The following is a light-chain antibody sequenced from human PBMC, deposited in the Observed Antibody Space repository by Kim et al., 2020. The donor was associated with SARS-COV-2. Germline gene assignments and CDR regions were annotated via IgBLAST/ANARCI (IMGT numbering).Light chain of an antibody. V-gene: IGLV2-11*01. J-gene: IGLJ3*02. CDR3: CSYAGSFTWV. Sequence: GQSVTISCTGTSGDVGTYSYVSWYKQHPGKAPKLMIYDVTKRPSGVPDRFSGSKSGNTASLTISGLQADDEADYYCCSYAGSFTWVFGGGTKLTVL. CDR2: DVT. CDR1: SGDVGTYSY.